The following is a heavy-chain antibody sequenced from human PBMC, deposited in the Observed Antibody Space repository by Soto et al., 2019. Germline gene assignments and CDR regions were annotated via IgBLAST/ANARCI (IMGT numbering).Heavy chain of an antibody. J-gene: IGHJ4*02. CDR1: GGTFSSYA. CDR2: IIPIFGTA. CDR3: ARDNGYSSGWYFPDY. D-gene: IGHD6-19*01. Sequence: SVKVSCKASGGTFSSYAISWVRQAPGQGLEWMGGIIPIFGTANYAQKFQGRVTITADESTSTAYMELSSLRSEDTAVYYCARDNGYSSGWYFPDYWGQGTLVTVSS. V-gene: IGHV1-69*13.